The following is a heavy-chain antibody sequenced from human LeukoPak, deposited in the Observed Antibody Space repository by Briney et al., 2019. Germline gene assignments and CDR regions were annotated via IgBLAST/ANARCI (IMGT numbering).Heavy chain of an antibody. V-gene: IGHV4-34*01. CDR3: ARHYGSGSYRMDV. J-gene: IGHJ6*04. Sequence: SETLSLTCAVYGGSFSGYYWSWIRQPPGKGLEWIGEINHSGSTNYNPSLKSRVTISVDTSKNQFSLKLSSVTAADTAVYYCARHYGSGSYRMDVWGKGTTVTVSP. CDR2: INHSGST. CDR1: GGSFSGYY. D-gene: IGHD3-10*01.